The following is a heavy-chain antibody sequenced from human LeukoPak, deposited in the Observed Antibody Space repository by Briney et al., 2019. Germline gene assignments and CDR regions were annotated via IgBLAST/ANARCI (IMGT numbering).Heavy chain of an antibody. V-gene: IGHV3-30*18. Sequence: GGSLRLSCAASGFTFSNFGIHWVRQAPGKGLEWVAVISYDGSNKYYADSVKGRFTISRDNSKNTLFLQMNSLRPEDTAVYYCAKGRVYFDYWGQGTLVTVSS. CDR2: ISYDGSNK. CDR1: GFTFSNFG. J-gene: IGHJ4*02. CDR3: AKGRVYFDY. D-gene: IGHD6-13*01.